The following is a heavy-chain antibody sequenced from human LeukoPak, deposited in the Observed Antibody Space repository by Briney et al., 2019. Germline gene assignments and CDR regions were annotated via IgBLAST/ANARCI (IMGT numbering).Heavy chain of an antibody. J-gene: IGHJ4*02. CDR3: AREFDSSGYCLYAIDY. V-gene: IGHV4-34*01. D-gene: IGHD3-22*01. CDR2: IYYSGST. CDR1: GGSFSGYY. Sequence: SETLSLTCAVYGGSFSGYYWGWIRQPPEKGLEWIGSIYYSGSTYYNPSLKSRVTISVDTSKNQFSLKLSSVTAADTAVYYCAREFDSSGYCLYAIDYWAREPWSPSPQ.